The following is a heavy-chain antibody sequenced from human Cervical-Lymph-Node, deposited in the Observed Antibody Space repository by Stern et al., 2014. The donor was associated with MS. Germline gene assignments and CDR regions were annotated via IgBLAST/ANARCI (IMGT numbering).Heavy chain of an antibody. V-gene: IGHV1-2*02. D-gene: IGHD6-13*01. CDR2: ILPKTGDT. CDR1: GYTFAGYH. Sequence: VQLVESGAEVKTPGASVKGSRKASGYTFAGYHVQWVRQAPGQGLEWMGWILPKTGDTNYAQKFQGRVSMTGDTSISTAYMELSGLTFDDTATYYCARDRDFSSWGDFDYWGQGTLVTVSP. J-gene: IGHJ4*02. CDR3: ARDRDFSSWGDFDY.